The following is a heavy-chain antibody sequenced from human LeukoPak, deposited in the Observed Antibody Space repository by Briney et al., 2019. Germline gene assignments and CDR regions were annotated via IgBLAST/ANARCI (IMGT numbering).Heavy chain of an antibody. J-gene: IGHJ6*02. CDR3: AKDTYGDYYYYYGMDV. D-gene: IGHD4-17*01. CDR2: ISWNSGSI. Sequence: PGGSLRLSCAASGFTFDDYAMHWVRQAPGKGLEWVSGISWNSGSIGYADSVKGRFTISRDNAKNSLYLQMNSLRAEDTALYYCAKDTYGDYYYYYGMDVWGQGTTVTVSS. CDR1: GFTFDDYA. V-gene: IGHV3-9*01.